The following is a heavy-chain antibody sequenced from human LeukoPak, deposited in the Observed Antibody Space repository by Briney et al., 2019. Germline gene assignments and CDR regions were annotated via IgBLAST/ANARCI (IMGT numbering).Heavy chain of an antibody. J-gene: IGHJ4*02. D-gene: IGHD4-11*01. CDR1: GFSFSSYA. CDR2: VSHNGGTT. CDR3: ARDTGGSIYSTYAFDY. Sequence: GRSLRLSCAASGFSFSSYAMHWVRQAPGKGLEYVSGVSHNGGTTYYTNSAKGRFTISRDNSKNTLYLQMGSLSADDMAVYYCARDTGGSIYSTYAFDYWGQGTLVTVSS. V-gene: IGHV3-64*01.